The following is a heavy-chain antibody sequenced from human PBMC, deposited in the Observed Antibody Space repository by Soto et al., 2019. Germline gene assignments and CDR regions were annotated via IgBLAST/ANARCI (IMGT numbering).Heavy chain of an antibody. V-gene: IGHV1-18*01. J-gene: IGHJ6*02. CDR3: ARDRGARIFGVSYYYYGMEV. Sequence: ASVKVSCKASGYTFTSYGISWVRQAPGQGLEWMGWISAYNGNTNYAQKLQGRVTMTTDTSTSTAYMELRSLRSDDTAVYYCARDRGARIFGVSYYYYGMEVWGQGSTVTVSS. CDR2: ISAYNGNT. CDR1: GYTFTSYG. D-gene: IGHD3-3*01.